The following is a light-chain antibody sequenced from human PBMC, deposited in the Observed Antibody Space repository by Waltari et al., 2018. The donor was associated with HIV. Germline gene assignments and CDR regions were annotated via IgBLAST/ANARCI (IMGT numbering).Light chain of an antibody. CDR2: DAS. V-gene: IGKV3-15*01. J-gene: IGKJ1*01. CDR1: QSVSSSY. Sequence: EIVLTQSPGTLSLSPGEGATLSCRASQSVSSSYLAWYQQKPGQAPRLLIYDASTRATGIPARFSGSGSGTEFSLTISSLQSEDFALYYCQQYNNWWTFGQGTKVEIK. CDR3: QQYNNWWT.